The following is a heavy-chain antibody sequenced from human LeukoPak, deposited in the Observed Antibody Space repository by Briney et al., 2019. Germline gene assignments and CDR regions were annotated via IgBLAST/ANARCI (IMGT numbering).Heavy chain of an antibody. CDR2: IVVGSGNT. CDR3: AADGPFGGYDFDH. CDR1: GFTFTSSA. J-gene: IGHJ4*02. Sequence: GASVKVSCKASGFTFTSSAVKWVRQARGHPLEWIGWIVVGSGNTNYAQKFQERVTITRDMSTSTAYMELSSLRSEDTAVYYCAADGPFGGYDFDHWGQGTLVTVSS. V-gene: IGHV1-58*01. D-gene: IGHD5-12*01.